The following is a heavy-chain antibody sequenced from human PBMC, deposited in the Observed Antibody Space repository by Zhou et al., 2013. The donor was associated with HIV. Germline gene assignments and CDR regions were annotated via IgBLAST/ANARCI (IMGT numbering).Heavy chain of an antibody. CDR2: IYTSGST. J-gene: IGHJ5*02. CDR1: GGSISYYY. CDR3: ARGTYYYGSGSLGWFDP. Sequence: QVQLQESGPGLVKPSETLSLTCTVSGGSISYYYWSWLRQPAGKGLEWIGRIYTSGSTNYNPSLKSRVTMSVDTSKNQFSLKLSSVTAADTAVYYCARGTYYYGSGSLGWFDPWGQGTLVTVSS. D-gene: IGHD3-10*01. V-gene: IGHV4-4*07.